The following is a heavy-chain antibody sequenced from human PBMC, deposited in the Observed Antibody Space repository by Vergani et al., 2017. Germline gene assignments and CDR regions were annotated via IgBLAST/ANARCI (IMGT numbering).Heavy chain of an antibody. J-gene: IGHJ4*02. Sequence: QVQLQESGPGLVKPSQTLSPTCTVSGGPISSGDYYWSWIRQPPGKGLEWIGYIYYSGSTYYNPSLKSRVTISVDTSKNQFSLKLSSVTAADTAVYYCARDPRDGYNYKGLGFDYWGQGTLVTVSS. CDR2: IYYSGST. CDR3: ARDPRDGYNYKGLGFDY. V-gene: IGHV4-30-4*08. CDR1: GGPISSGDYY. D-gene: IGHD5-24*01.